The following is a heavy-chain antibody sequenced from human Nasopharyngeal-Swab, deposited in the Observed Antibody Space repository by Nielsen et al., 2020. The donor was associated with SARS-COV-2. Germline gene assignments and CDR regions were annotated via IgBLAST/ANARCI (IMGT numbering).Heavy chain of an antibody. J-gene: IGHJ6*02. V-gene: IGHV3-7*01. CDR1: GFTFSSYW. CDR3: ARRCVLTGPSCYYYGMDV. CDR2: IKQDGSEK. Sequence: GESLKISCAASGFTFSSYWMSWVRQAPGKGLEWVANIKQDGSEKYYVDSVKGRFTISRDNAKNSLYLQMNSLRAEDTAVYYCARRCVLTGPSCYYYGMDVWGQGTTVTVSS. D-gene: IGHD3-9*01.